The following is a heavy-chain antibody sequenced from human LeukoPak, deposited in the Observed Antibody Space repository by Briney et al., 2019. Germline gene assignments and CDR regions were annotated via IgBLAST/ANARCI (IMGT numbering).Heavy chain of an antibody. CDR2: ISGSGGST. J-gene: IGHJ3*02. Sequence: PGGSLRLSCAASGFTFSSYAMSWVRQAPGKGLEWVSAISGSGGSTYYADSVKGRFTISRDNSKNTLYLQMNSLRAEDTAVYYCAKTQYDFWSGINRNDAFDIWGQGTMVTVSS. V-gene: IGHV3-23*01. CDR1: GFTFSSYA. D-gene: IGHD3-3*01. CDR3: AKTQYDFWSGINRNDAFDI.